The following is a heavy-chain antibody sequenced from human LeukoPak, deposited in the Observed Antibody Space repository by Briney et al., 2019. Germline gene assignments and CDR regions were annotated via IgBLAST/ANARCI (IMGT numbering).Heavy chain of an antibody. V-gene: IGHV5-51*01. J-gene: IGHJ4*02. D-gene: IGHD3-16*01. CDR2: IFPRDSDA. Sequence: GESLKISCKGSGYSLTSYWISWVRQMPGKGLEWMGIIFPRDSDARYSPSFQGQVTISADKSINTAYLQWSSLKASDTAMYYCARQLGYYDHWGQGTLVTVSS. CDR3: ARQLGYYDH. CDR1: GYSLTSYW.